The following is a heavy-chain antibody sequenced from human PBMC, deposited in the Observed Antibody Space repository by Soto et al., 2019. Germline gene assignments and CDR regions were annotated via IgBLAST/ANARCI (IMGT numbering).Heavy chain of an antibody. CDR3: ARDSVFAAAGTPTFDY. V-gene: IGHV3-30-3*01. Sequence: QVQLVESGGGVVQPGRSLRLSCAASGFTFSSYAMHWVRQAPGKGLEWVAVISYDGSNKYYADSVKGRFTISRDNSKNTLYLQMNSLRAEDTAVYYCARDSVFAAAGTPTFDYWGQGTLVTVSS. CDR1: GFTFSSYA. J-gene: IGHJ4*02. D-gene: IGHD6-13*01. CDR2: ISYDGSNK.